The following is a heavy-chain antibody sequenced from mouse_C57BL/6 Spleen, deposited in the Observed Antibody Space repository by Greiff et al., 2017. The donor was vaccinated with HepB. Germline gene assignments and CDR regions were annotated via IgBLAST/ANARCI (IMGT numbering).Heavy chain of an antibody. Sequence: VQLQQSGAELVKPGASVKLSCTASGFNIKDYYMHWVKQRTEQGLEWIGRIDPEDGETEYAPKFQGKATITADTSSNTAYLQLSSLTSEDTAVYYCARAGTSNYLRYWGQGTSVTVSS. CDR3: ARAGTSNYLRY. D-gene: IGHD2-5*01. J-gene: IGHJ4*01. CDR2: IDPEDGET. CDR1: GFNIKDYY. V-gene: IGHV14-2*01.